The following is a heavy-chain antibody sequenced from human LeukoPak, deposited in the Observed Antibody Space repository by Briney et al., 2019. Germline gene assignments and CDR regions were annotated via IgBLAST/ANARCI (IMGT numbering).Heavy chain of an antibody. J-gene: IGHJ5*02. V-gene: IGHV7-4-1*01. CDR3: ARDRGDDCSDCSEPIAA. Sequence: ASVKVSCKASGYIFRNYVIHWVRQAPGQGLEGMGWINTKTGNPTYAQGFTGRFVFSLDTSVSTAYLQIRTLKAEDPAVFYCARDRGDDCSDCSEPIAAWGQGTLVTVSS. CDR1: GYIFRNYV. D-gene: IGHD4-11*01. CDR2: INTKTGNP.